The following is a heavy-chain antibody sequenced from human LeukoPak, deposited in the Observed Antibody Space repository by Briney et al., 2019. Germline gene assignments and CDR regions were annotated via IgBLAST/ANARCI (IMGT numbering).Heavy chain of an antibody. CDR1: GYTFTGYY. CDR3: ASGPDYYGSGSSLYNWFDP. D-gene: IGHD3-10*01. J-gene: IGHJ5*02. Sequence: ASVKVSCKASGYTFTGYYMHWVRQAPGQGLEWMGWINPNSGGTNYAQKFQGRVTMTRDTSISTAYMELSRLRSDDTAVYYCASGPDYYGSGSSLYNWFDPWGQGTLVTVSS. V-gene: IGHV1-2*02. CDR2: INPNSGGT.